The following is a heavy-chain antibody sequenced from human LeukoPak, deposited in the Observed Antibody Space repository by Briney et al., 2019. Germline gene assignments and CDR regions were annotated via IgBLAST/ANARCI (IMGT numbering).Heavy chain of an antibody. V-gene: IGHV4-34*01. CDR2: INHSGST. CDR3: ARGLYLSGVYYYYGMDV. CDR1: GGSFSGYY. D-gene: IGHD2-8*01. J-gene: IGHJ6*02. Sequence: SETLSLTCAVYGGSFSGYYWSWIRQPPGKGLEWIGEINHSGSTNYNPSLKSRVTISVDTSKNQSSLKLSSVTAADTAVYYCARGLYLSGVYYYYGMDVWGQGTTVTVSS.